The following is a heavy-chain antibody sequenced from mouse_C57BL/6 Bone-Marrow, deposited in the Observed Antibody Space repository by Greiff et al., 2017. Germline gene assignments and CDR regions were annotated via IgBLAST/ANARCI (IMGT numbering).Heavy chain of an antibody. CDR3: TRGGFWRVLRGYDYAMDY. J-gene: IGHJ4*01. CDR1: GYTFTDYE. Sequence: QVQLQQSGAELVRPGASVTLSCKASGYTFTDYEMHWVKQTPVHGLEWIGAIDPETGGTAYNQKFKGKAILTADKSSSTAYMELRSLTSEDSAVYYCTRGGFWRVLRGYDYAMDYWGQGTSVTVSS. CDR2: IDPETGGT. V-gene: IGHV1-15*01.